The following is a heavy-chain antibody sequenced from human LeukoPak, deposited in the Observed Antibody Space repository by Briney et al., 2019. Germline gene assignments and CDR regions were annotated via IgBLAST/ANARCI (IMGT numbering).Heavy chain of an antibody. CDR1: GFTFSSYA. J-gene: IGHJ4*02. CDR3: AKYGPQDSGSSHFDY. CDR2: IRDSGSST. Sequence: RAGGSLRLSCAASGFTFSSYAMSWVRQAPGKGLEWVSAIRDSGSSTHYADSVKGRFTTSRDNSKNTLFLQMNSLRAEDTAIYYCAKYGPQDSGSSHFDYWGQGALVTVSS. V-gene: IGHV3-23*01. D-gene: IGHD1-26*01.